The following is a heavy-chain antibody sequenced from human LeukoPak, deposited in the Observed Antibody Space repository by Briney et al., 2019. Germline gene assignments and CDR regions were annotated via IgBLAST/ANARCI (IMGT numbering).Heavy chain of an antibody. CDR1: GGSVSSGSYY. CDR2: IYYSGST. J-gene: IGHJ5*02. CDR3: AREASIAVAGTVWFDP. Sequence: TSETLSLTCTVSGGSVSSGSYYWSWIRQPPGKGLEWIGYIYYSGSTKYNPSLKSRVTMSVDTSKNQFSLKLSFVTAADTAVYYCAREASIAVAGTVWFDPWGQGTLVTVSS. V-gene: IGHV4-61*01. D-gene: IGHD6-19*01.